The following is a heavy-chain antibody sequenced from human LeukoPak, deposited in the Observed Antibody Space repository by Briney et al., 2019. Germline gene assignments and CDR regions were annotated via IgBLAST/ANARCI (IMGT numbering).Heavy chain of an antibody. J-gene: IGHJ4*02. D-gene: IGHD6-19*01. CDR2: INPNSGVT. Sequence: GSPLRVSCKASRGTFSSYAINWVRQAPGQGLEWMGWINPNSGVTNYAQKFQGRVTMTRDTSITTAYMELSRLRSDDTAVYYCARVEGSGCYDSWGEGTRLTVSS. CDR1: RGTFSSYA. CDR3: ARVEGSGCYDS. V-gene: IGHV1-2*02.